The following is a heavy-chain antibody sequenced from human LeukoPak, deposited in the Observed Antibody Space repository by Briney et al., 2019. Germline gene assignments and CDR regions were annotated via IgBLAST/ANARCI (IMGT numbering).Heavy chain of an antibody. Sequence: SETLSLTCTVSGGSISTYYWSWIRQPPGKGLEWIGYIYYSGSTNYNPSLKSRVTISVDTSENQFSLKLSSVTAADTAVYYCARFTNYAFDPWGQGTLVTVSS. CDR3: ARFTNYAFDP. CDR2: IYYSGST. V-gene: IGHV4-59*08. CDR1: GGSISTYY. J-gene: IGHJ5*02. D-gene: IGHD4/OR15-4a*01.